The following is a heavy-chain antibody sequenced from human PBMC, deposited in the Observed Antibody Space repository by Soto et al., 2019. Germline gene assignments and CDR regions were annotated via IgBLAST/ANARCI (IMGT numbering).Heavy chain of an antibody. V-gene: IGHV1-69*13. Sequence: ASVKVSCQASGGTFSSYAISWVRQAPGQGLEWMGGIIPIFGTANYAQKFQGRVTITADESTSTAYMELSSLRSEDTAVYYCARGGYSGPNWFDPWGQGTLVTVSS. CDR3: ARGGYSGPNWFDP. J-gene: IGHJ5*02. CDR1: GGTFSSYA. D-gene: IGHD1-26*01. CDR2: IIPIFGTA.